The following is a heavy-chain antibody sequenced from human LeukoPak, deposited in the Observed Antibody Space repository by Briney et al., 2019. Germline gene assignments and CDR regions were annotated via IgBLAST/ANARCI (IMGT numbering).Heavy chain of an antibody. D-gene: IGHD6-19*01. Sequence: GASMKVSCKASGGTFSSYAISWVRQAPGQGLEWMGGIIPIFGTANYAQKFQGRVTITTDESTSTAYMELSSLRSEDTAVYYCARDSVEQWLESPHSYYYGMDVWGQGTTVTVSS. J-gene: IGHJ6*02. V-gene: IGHV1-69*05. CDR1: GGTFSSYA. CDR3: ARDSVEQWLESPHSYYYGMDV. CDR2: IIPIFGTA.